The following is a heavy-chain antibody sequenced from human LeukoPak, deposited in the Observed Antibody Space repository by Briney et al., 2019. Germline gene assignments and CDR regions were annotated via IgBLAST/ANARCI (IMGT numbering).Heavy chain of an antibody. CDR2: ISYSGTA. V-gene: IGHV4-39*07. Sequence: SETLSLTCTVSGGSINTSPYYWGWVRQPPEKGLEWLGSISYSGTAYYNPSLRSRVTVSRDTSKNQFSLNLNSVTAADTAVYYCVRVRTGSISDHRGQGILVIVSS. D-gene: IGHD2-8*02. CDR1: GGSINTSPYY. CDR3: VRVRTGSISDH. J-gene: IGHJ4*02.